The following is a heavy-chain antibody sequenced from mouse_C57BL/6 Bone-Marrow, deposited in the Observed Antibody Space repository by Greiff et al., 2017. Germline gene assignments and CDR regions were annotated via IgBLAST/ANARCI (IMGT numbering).Heavy chain of an antibody. J-gene: IGHJ1*03. CDR3: AREGNYWYFDV. CDR2: IYPGSGST. Sequence: PGQGLEWIGDIYPGSGSTNYNEKFKSKATLTVDTSSSTAYMQLSSLTSEDSAVYYCAREGNYWYFDVWGTGTTVTVSS. D-gene: IGHD2-1*01. V-gene: IGHV1-55*01.